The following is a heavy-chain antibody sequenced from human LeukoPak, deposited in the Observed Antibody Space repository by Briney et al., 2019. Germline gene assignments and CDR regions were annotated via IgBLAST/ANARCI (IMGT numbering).Heavy chain of an antibody. D-gene: IGHD5-12*01. V-gene: IGHV5-51*01. CDR2: IYPGDSDT. CDR1: GYSFTNSW. J-gene: IGHJ5*02. Sequence: GESLKISCKGSGYSFTNSWIGWVRQLPGKGLEWMGIIYPGDSDTRYSPSFQGQVTISADKSISTAYLQWDSLKASDTAIYYCARLAAITTWFDPWGQGTLVTVSS. CDR3: ARLAAITTWFDP.